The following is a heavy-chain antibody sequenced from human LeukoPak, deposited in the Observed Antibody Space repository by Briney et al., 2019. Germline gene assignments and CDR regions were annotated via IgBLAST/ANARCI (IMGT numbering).Heavy chain of an antibody. D-gene: IGHD1-26*01. CDR2: IYHSGST. CDR1: GYSISSGYY. J-gene: IGHJ4*02. V-gene: IGHV4-38-2*01. Sequence: SESLSLTCAVSGYSISSGYYWGWIRQPPGKGLEWIGSIYHSGSTYYNLSLKSRVTISVDTSKNQFSLKLSSVTAADTAVYFCARHALLVGATHVFDYWGQGTLVTVSS. CDR3: ARHALLVGATHVFDY.